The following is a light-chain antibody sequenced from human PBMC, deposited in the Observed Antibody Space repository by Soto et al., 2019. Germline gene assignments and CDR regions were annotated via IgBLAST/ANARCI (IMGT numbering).Light chain of an antibody. Sequence: QAVVTQPASVSGSPGQSITISCSGATSDIGTYNYVSWYQHHPGKVPKVIIYEVSNRPSGVSNRFSGSKSGNTASLTISGLQAEDEADYYCSSYTSSATLVFGGGTKLTVL. CDR3: SSYTSSATLV. CDR1: TSDIGTYNY. V-gene: IGLV2-14*01. J-gene: IGLJ3*02. CDR2: EVS.